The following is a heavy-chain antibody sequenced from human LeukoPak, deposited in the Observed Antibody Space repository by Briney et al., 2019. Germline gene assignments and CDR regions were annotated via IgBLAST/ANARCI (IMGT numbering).Heavy chain of an antibody. D-gene: IGHD3-16*01. V-gene: IGHV3-30*18. CDR1: GFPFSDYG. J-gene: IGHJ4*02. Sequence: GTSLRLSCAASGFPFSDYGMYWVRQAPGKGLEWLALISHDGSNKYYVDSVKGRITISRDNSINTLYLQMNSLRAEDTAVYYCAKVRWGSDNALDSWGQGTLVTGSS. CDR2: ISHDGSNK. CDR3: AKVRWGSDNALDS.